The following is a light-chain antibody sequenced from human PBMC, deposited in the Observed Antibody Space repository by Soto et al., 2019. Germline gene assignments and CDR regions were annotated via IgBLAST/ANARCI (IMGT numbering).Light chain of an antibody. J-gene: IGKJ1*01. V-gene: IGKV1-5*01. Sequence: DIPMTQSPSTLSASFGDTLPVTCRASQSVSGWLAWYQQKPGEAPKLLIYDASALPRGVPSRFSGSGSGTKFTLTIASLQPDDFATYYCQQYETFSGTFGPGTKVDIK. CDR1: QSVSGW. CDR3: QQYETFSGT. CDR2: DAS.